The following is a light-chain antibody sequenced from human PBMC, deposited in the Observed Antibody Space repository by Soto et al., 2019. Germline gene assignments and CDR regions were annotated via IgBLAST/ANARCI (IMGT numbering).Light chain of an antibody. Sequence: EIVLTQSPGTLSLSPGDRATLSCRASQSVNSNFLAWYQQKPGQAPRLLIYGASSRATGIPDTFSGSGSGTDVTLTISRLEPGDFAVYYCQQDGTSPWTFVQGTKVEIK. CDR1: QSVNSNF. CDR3: QQDGTSPWT. CDR2: GAS. V-gene: IGKV3-20*01. J-gene: IGKJ1*01.